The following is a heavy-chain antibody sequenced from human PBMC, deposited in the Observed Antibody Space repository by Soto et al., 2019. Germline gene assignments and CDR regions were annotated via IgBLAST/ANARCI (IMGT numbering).Heavy chain of an antibody. CDR3: ARAAYGDYVDPWWYFDL. CDR1: GFTVSSNY. D-gene: IGHD4-17*01. Sequence: EVQLVESGGGLIQPGGSLRLSCAASGFTVSSNYMSWVRQAPGKGLEWVSVIYSGGSTYYADSVKGRYTISRDNSKNTLYLQMNSLRAEDTAVYYCARAAYGDYVDPWWYFDLWGRGTLVTVSS. CDR2: IYSGGST. J-gene: IGHJ2*01. V-gene: IGHV3-53*01.